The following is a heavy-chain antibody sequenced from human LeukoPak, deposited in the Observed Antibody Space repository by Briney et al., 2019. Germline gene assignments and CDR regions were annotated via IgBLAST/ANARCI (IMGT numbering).Heavy chain of an antibody. Sequence: PGGSLRLSCAASGFTFSGFAMNWVRQAPGKGLEWVSYISSSSSSRYYADSVKGRFTISRNNAKNSLYLQMNSLRDEDTAVYYCARVDGMDVWGQGTTVTVSS. V-gene: IGHV3-48*02. CDR1: GFTFSGFA. D-gene: IGHD2-2*03. CDR2: ISSSSSSR. J-gene: IGHJ6*02. CDR3: ARVDGMDV.